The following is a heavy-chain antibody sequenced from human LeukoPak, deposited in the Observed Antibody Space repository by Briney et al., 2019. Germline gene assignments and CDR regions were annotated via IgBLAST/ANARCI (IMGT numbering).Heavy chain of an antibody. CDR1: GFTFSSYA. CDR3: AKAGHYGSGSYYSDY. V-gene: IGHV3-23*01. Sequence: PGGSLRLSCAASGFTFSSYAVTWVRQAPGRGLEWLSTISGSGTTTYYVDSVKGRFTVSRDNSKNTLYLQMSSLRAGDTAVYYCAKAGHYGSGSYYSDYRGRGTLVTVSP. D-gene: IGHD3-10*01. J-gene: IGHJ4*02. CDR2: ISGSGTTT.